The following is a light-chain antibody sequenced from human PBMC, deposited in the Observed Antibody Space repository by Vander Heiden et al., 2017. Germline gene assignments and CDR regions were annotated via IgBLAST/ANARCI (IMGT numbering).Light chain of an antibody. V-gene: IGKV1-39*01. Sequence: DIQMTQSPSSLSASVGDRVTITCRASQSISSYLNWYQQKPGKAPKLLIYAASSLQSGVPSRFSGSGSGTDFTLTISSLQPEDFATYYCQQRYSTPPTFGGGTKVXIK. CDR3: QQRYSTPPT. J-gene: IGKJ4*01. CDR1: QSISSY. CDR2: AAS.